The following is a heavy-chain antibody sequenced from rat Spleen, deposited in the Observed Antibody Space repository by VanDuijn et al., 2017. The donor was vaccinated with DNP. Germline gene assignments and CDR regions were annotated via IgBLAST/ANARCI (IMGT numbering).Heavy chain of an antibody. CDR2: IISDGSRT. Sequence: EVQLVESGGDLVQSGRSLKVSCAASGFTFSDYNMAWVRQAPKKGLEWVATIISDGSRTYYRDSVKGRFTISRDNAQNTVYLQMNSLRSEDTATYYCAKDRDGGYAMDAWGQGTSVTVSS. V-gene: IGHV5S10*01. CDR1: GFTFSDYN. CDR3: AKDRDGGYAMDA. J-gene: IGHJ4*01. D-gene: IGHD1-11*01.